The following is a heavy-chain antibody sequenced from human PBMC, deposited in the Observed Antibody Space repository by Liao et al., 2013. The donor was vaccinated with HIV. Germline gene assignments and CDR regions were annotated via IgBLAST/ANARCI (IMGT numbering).Heavy chain of an antibody. J-gene: IGHJ4*02. Sequence: QVQLQESGPGLVKPSQTLSLTCSVSGGAIRSGNYYWTWIRQPPGKGLEWIGYIYYSGTTYYNPSLKSRVTISVDTSMNQFFLILFSVTAADTAAYYCARVSGSDYPAWGYFDDWGQGTLVTVSS. V-gene: IGHV4-30-4*08. CDR2: IYYSGTT. CDR3: ARVSGSDYPAWGYFDD. D-gene: IGHD4-17*01. CDR1: GGAIRSGNYY.